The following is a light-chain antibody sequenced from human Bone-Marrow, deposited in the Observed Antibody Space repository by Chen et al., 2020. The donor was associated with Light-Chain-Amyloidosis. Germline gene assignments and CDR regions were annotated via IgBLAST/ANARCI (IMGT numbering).Light chain of an antibody. V-gene: IGLV3-25*03. CDR3: QSADSSGTYGVV. Sequence: SHALTQPPSVSGSPAPTPQITCSGDDLPTKYAYWYQQKPGQAPVLVIHRDTERPSGISERFSGSNSGTTATLTITGVQAEDEADYHCQSADSSGTYGVVFGGGTKLTVL. CDR2: RDT. J-gene: IGLJ2*01. CDR1: DLPTKY.